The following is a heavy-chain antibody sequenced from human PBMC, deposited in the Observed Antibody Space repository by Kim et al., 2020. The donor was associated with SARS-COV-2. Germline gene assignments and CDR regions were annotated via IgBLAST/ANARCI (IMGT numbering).Heavy chain of an antibody. CDR1: GYTFTSYG. Sequence: ASVKVSCKASGYTFTSYGISWVRQAPGQGLEWMGWISTYNGNTNSAQKFQGRVTMTTDTSTSTAYMELRGLRSDDTAVYYCATALLYYDRNDYWGQGTLVTVSS. V-gene: IGHV1-18*01. J-gene: IGHJ4*02. D-gene: IGHD3-22*01. CDR3: ATALLYYDRNDY. CDR2: ISTYNGNT.